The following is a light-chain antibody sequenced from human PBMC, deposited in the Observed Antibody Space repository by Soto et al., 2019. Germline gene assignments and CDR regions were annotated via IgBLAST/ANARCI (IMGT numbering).Light chain of an antibody. CDR2: TAS. CDR1: HSISGW. J-gene: IGKJ5*01. CDR3: QLYDNLPLIT. Sequence: DIQMTQSASTLSASVGDRVTISCRASHSISGWLAWYQQKPGKAPNLLIYTASNLQSGVPSRFSGSGSGTDFTFTISSLQPEDIATYYCQLYDNLPLITFGQGTRLEIK. V-gene: IGKV1D-16*01.